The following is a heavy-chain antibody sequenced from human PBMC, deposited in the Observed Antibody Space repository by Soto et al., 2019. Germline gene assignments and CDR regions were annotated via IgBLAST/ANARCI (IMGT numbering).Heavy chain of an antibody. CDR1: GGTFSTYS. Sequence: QVQLVQSGAEVKKPGSSVKVSCKASGGTFSTYSISWVRQAPGQGLEWRGGSPPIFGTSKYAQNFQGRVTITADESTSTAYMELSSLRSDYTAVYYCARGGLYPKSSYYYGMDVWGQGTTVTVSS. CDR3: ARGGLYPKSSYYYGMDV. J-gene: IGHJ6*02. D-gene: IGHD2-8*01. V-gene: IGHV1-69*01. CDR2: SPPIFGTS.